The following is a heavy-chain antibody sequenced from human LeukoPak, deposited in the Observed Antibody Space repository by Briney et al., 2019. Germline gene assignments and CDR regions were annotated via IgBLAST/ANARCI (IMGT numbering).Heavy chain of an antibody. CDR2: ISGSAGST. V-gene: IGHV3-23*01. Sequence: GGSLRLSCAASGFTFSSYAMSWVRQAPGKGLEWVSGISGSAGSTYYADSVKGRFTISRDSSKNTLYLQMNSLRAEDTAVYYCAKVRSVVVPAGIDYWGQGTLVTVSS. J-gene: IGHJ4*02. CDR3: AKVRSVVVPAGIDY. D-gene: IGHD2-2*01. CDR1: GFTFSSYA.